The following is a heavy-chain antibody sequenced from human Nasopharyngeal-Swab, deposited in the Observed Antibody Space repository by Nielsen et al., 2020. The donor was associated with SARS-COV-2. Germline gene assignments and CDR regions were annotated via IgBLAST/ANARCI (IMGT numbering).Heavy chain of an antibody. J-gene: IGHJ3*02. D-gene: IGHD3-22*01. CDR2: ISSSGSTI. Sequence: GESLKISCAASGFSFRSYEMNWVRQAPGKGLEWVSYISSSGSTIYYADSVKGRFTISRENAKNSLYLQMNSLRAGDTAVYYCARGYDSSGYLRPIDAFDIWGQGTMVTVSS. CDR3: ARGYDSSGYLRPIDAFDI. V-gene: IGHV3-48*03. CDR1: GFSFRSYE.